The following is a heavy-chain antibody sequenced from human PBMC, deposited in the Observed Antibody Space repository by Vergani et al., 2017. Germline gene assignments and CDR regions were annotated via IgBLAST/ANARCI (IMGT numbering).Heavy chain of an antibody. CDR3: AKHFRGWGIDY. D-gene: IGHD3-16*01. V-gene: IGHV3-30*02. CDR2: IQFDGSNQ. J-gene: IGHJ4*02. Sequence: QVQLVESGGSVVQRGGSLRLSCATSGFTLSNHDMQWIRQGPGKGLEFVAFIQFDGSNQYYADSVKGRFTLSRDFSKNTRYLQMNSLRTDDTGTYYCAKHFRGWGIDYWGQGTQVIVSS. CDR1: GFTLSNHD.